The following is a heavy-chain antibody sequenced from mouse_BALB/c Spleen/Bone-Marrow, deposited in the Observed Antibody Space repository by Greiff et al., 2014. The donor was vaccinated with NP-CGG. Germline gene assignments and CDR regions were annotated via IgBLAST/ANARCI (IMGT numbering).Heavy chain of an antibody. J-gene: IGHJ4*01. CDR2: IYPGTGSN. D-gene: IGHD2-5*01. CDR3: ARTSNPAMDY. CDR1: GYIFTSYW. Sequence: VQLQQSGAELVRPGASVKLSCTTSGYIFTSYWIHWIKQRSGQGLEWIARIYPGTGSNYYNEKFKGKATLTADKSSSTAYMQLSSLKSEDSAVYFCARTSNPAMDYWGQGTSVTVSS. V-gene: IGHV1S132*01.